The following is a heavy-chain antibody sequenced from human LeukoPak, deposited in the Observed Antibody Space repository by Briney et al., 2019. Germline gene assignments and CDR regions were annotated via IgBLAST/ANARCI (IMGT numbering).Heavy chain of an antibody. V-gene: IGHV3-9*01. J-gene: IGHJ4*02. Sequence: PGGSLRLSCAASGFTFDDYAMHWVRQAPGKGLEWVSGITWNSGNIAQADSVKGRFTISRDNAKNSLYLQMNSLRAEDTAVYYCARDSLCPRSQWSGGSCLNLDYWGQGTLVTVSS. CDR1: GFTFDDYA. D-gene: IGHD2-15*01. CDR2: ITWNSGNI. CDR3: ARDSLCPRSQWSGGSCLNLDY.